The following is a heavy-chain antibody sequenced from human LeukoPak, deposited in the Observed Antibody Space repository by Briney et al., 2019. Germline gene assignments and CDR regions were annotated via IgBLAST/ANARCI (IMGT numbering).Heavy chain of an antibody. CDR3: ARDVSY. CDR1: GFTFSNYW. Sequence: GGSLRLSCAASGFTFSNYWMRWVRQAPGKGLEWMAGINQDGSEKYYVDSVKGRFTISRDNAKNSLYLQMNSLRAEDTAVYYCARDVSYWGQGTLVTVSS. CDR2: INQDGSEK. J-gene: IGHJ4*02. V-gene: IGHV3-7*01. D-gene: IGHD5/OR15-5a*01.